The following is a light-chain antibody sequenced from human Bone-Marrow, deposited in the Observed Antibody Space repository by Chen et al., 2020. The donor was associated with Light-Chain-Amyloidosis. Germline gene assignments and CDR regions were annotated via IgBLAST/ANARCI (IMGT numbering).Light chain of an antibody. CDR2: EDD. J-gene: IGLJ3*02. Sequence: NFMLTQPHSVSESPGKTVIISCTRSSGSIATNYVQWYQQRPGSSPTTVIYEDDQRPSGVPDRFSGSNDRSSYSASLTISGLNTEDEADYYCQSYQGSSQVVFGGGTRLTVL. V-gene: IGLV6-57*01. CDR1: SGSIATNY. CDR3: QSYQGSSQVV.